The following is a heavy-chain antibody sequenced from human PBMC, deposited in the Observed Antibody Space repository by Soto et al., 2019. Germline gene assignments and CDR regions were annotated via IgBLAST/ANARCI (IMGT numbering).Heavy chain of an antibody. Sequence: GASVKVSCKASGGTFSSYTISWVRQAPGQGLEWMGRIIPILGIANYAQKFQGRVTITADKSTSTAYMELSSLRSEDTAMYYCARLGLFLTSGGVDNWFDPWGQGTLVTVSS. CDR3: ARLGLFLTSGGVDNWFDP. V-gene: IGHV1-69*02. CDR1: GGTFSSYT. J-gene: IGHJ5*02. CDR2: IIPILGIA. D-gene: IGHD5-12*01.